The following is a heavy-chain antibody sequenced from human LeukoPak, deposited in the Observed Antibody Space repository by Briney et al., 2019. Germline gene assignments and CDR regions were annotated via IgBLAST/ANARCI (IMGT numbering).Heavy chain of an antibody. CDR2: ISASSTII. Sequence: GGSLRLSCVGSGFTFSGNSMNWVRQAPGRGLEWVSHISASSTIIHYADSVKGRVTISRDNVKNSVFLQMKRLRVEDTAVYYCTTSRHSSSWYYNDYWGQGILVTVS. CDR3: TTSRHSSSWYYNDY. J-gene: IGHJ4*02. V-gene: IGHV3-48*01. D-gene: IGHD6-13*01. CDR1: GFTFSGNS.